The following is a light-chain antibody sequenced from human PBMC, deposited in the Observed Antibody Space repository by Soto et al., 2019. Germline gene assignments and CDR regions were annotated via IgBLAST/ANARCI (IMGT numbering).Light chain of an antibody. CDR2: EVS. J-gene: IGLJ1*01. CDR1: SSDVGGYNY. V-gene: IGLV2-8*01. CDR3: SSYAGSSTPYV. Sequence: QSVLTQPPSASGSPGQSVTISCTGTSSDVGGYNYVSWYQQHPGKAPKLMIYEVSKRPSGVPDRFSGSKSGNTASLTVSGLQAEDEADYYCSSYAGSSTPYVFGTGTKLTVL.